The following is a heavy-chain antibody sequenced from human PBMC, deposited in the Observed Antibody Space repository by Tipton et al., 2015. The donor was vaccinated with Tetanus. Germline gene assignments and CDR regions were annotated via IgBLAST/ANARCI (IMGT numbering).Heavy chain of an antibody. CDR2: ISSSSSTI. CDR3: ARDLSYDFWSGYYYYGMDV. J-gene: IGHJ6*02. Sequence: SLRLSCAASGFTFSSYSMNWVRQAPGKGLEWVSYISSSSSTIYYADSVKGRFTISRDNAKNSLYLQMNSLRAEDTAVYYCARDLSYDFWSGYYYYGMDVWGQGTTVTVSS. V-gene: IGHV3-48*01. CDR1: GFTFSSYS. D-gene: IGHD3-3*01.